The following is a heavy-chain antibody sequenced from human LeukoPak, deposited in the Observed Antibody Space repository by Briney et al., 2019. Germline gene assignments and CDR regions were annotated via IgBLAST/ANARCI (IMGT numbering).Heavy chain of an antibody. J-gene: IGHJ5*02. D-gene: IGHD6-13*01. Sequence: ASVKVSCKASGYTFTSYAMNWVRQAPGQGLEWMGWINTNTGNPTYAQGFTGRFVFSLDTSVSTAYLQISSLKAEDTAVYYCARDSRGVYSSSWYLDWFDPWGQGTLVTVSS. CDR1: GYTFTSYA. CDR3: ARDSRGVYSSSWYLDWFDP. V-gene: IGHV7-4-1*02. CDR2: INTNTGNP.